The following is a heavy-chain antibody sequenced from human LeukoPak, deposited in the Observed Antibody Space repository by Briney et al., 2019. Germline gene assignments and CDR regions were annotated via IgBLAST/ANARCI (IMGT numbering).Heavy chain of an antibody. CDR3: ARDRGVGTLGSDY. D-gene: IGHD2/OR15-2a*01. CDR2: ISYGGSNK. V-gene: IGHV3-30-3*01. J-gene: IGHJ4*02. Sequence: GGSLRLSCAASGFTFSSYAMHWVRQAPGKGLEWVAVISYGGSNKYYADSVKGRFTISRDNSKNTLYLQMNSLRAEDTAVYYCARDRGVGTLGSDYWGQGTLVTVSS. CDR1: GFTFSSYA.